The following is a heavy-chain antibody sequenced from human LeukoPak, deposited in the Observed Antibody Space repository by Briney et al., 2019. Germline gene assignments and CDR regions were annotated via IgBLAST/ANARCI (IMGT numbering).Heavy chain of an antibody. CDR2: IIPIFGTA. CDR3: ARDGSGGMDV. D-gene: IGHD3-10*01. V-gene: IGHV1-69*13. Sequence: ASVKVSCKASGGTFSSYAISWVRQAPGQGLEWMGGIIPIFGTANYAQKFQGRVTITADESTSTAYMELSSLRSEDTAVYYCARDGSGGMDVWGQGTTVTVSS. CDR1: GGTFSSYA. J-gene: IGHJ6*02.